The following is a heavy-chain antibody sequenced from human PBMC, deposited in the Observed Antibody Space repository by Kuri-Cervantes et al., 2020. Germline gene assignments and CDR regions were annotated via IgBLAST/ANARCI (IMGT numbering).Heavy chain of an antibody. D-gene: IGHD3-22*01. Sequence: GSLRLSCAVYGGSFSDYYWSWIRQPPGKGLEWIGAINHSGNTNYSPSLKSRVTISVDTSKNQFSLKLSSVTAADTAVYYCARYYYDSSGYYRFDYWGQGTLVTVSS. V-gene: IGHV4-34*01. J-gene: IGHJ4*02. CDR3: ARYYYDSSGYYRFDY. CDR1: GGSFSDYY. CDR2: INHSGNT.